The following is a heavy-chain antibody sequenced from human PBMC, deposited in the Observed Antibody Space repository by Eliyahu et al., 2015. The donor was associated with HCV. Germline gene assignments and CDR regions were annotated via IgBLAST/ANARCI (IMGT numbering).Heavy chain of an antibody. Sequence: QVQLVGSGGGVVQPGRSLRLSCVASGFTFXTYGXHWVRQAPGKGLEGVAVIWHDGSKEYYADSLKGRFTISKDNSRNTVHLQMNSLRAEDTAVYYCARDLWDSAGNYYFDYWGQGIRVTVSS. CDR2: IWHDGSKE. J-gene: IGHJ4*02. CDR1: GFTFXTYG. D-gene: IGHD2-15*01. V-gene: IGHV3-33*01. CDR3: ARDLWDSAGNYYFDY.